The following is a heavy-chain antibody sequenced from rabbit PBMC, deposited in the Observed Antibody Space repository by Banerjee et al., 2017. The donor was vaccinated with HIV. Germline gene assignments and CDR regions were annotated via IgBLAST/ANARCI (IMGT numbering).Heavy chain of an antibody. D-gene: IGHD4-1*01. J-gene: IGHJ4*01. CDR1: GFSFNNNYV. V-gene: IGHV1S45*01. CDR2: INTSTGNT. Sequence: QEQLEESGGDLVKPEGSLTLTCTASGFSFNNNYVMCWVRQAPGKGLEWIACINTSTGNTVYASWAKGRSTVSKTSSTTVTLQMTSLTAADTATYFCARDLAGAIGWNYNLWGPGTLVTVS. CDR3: ARDLAGAIGWNYNL.